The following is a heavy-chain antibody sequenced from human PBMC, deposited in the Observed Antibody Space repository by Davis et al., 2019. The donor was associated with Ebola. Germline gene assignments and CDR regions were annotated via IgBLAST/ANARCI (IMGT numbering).Heavy chain of an antibody. V-gene: IGHV3-23*01. CDR3: ATRGLSSGWPDY. CDR2: IRADSTRA. D-gene: IGHD6-19*01. CDR1: GFTFSSYA. Sequence: PGGSLRLSCTASGFTFSSYAMNWVRQAAGKGLEWVSTIRADSTRAYYADSVKGRFTISRDNSKNTLYLQMHSLRAEDTAIYYCATRGLSSGWPDYWGQGALVIVSS. J-gene: IGHJ4*02.